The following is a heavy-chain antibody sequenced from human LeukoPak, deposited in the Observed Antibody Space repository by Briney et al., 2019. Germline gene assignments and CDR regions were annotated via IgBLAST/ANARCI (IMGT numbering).Heavy chain of an antibody. J-gene: IGHJ4*02. Sequence: PGGSLRLSCAASGFTFDDYAMHWVRQAPGKGLEWVSGISGSGESTYYADSVKGRFTISRDNSKNTLWLQMNSLRAEDTALYYCAKDWYSSSLPRGLDYWGQGSLVTVSS. V-gene: IGHV3-23*01. CDR3: AKDWYSSSLPRGLDY. CDR1: GFTFDDYA. D-gene: IGHD6-13*01. CDR2: ISGSGEST.